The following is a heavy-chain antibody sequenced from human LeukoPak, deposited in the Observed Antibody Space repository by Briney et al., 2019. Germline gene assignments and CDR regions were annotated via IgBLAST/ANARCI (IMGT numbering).Heavy chain of an antibody. CDR3: ARGFRGTADY. Sequence: SETLSLTCTVSGGSISRSSYYWGWIRQPPGKGLEWIGSIYYGGSTYYNPSLKSRVTISVDTSKNQFSLKLSSVTAADTAVYYCARGFRGTADYWGQGTLVTVSS. D-gene: IGHD1-1*01. CDR1: GGSISRSSYY. V-gene: IGHV4-39*07. J-gene: IGHJ4*02. CDR2: IYYGGST.